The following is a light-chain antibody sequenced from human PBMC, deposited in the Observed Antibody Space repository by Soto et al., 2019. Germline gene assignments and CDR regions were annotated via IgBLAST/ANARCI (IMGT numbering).Light chain of an antibody. V-gene: IGLV7-43*01. CDR2: ITS. Sequence: QTVVTQEPSLTVSPGGTVTLTCASSTGAVTSGYYPNWLQQKPGQAPRALIYITSNKQSWTPARFSGSLRGGKAALTLSGVQPEDEAQYYCLLYYGGAQLSWVFGGGTKLTVL. J-gene: IGLJ3*02. CDR1: TGAVTSGYY. CDR3: LLYYGGAQLSWV.